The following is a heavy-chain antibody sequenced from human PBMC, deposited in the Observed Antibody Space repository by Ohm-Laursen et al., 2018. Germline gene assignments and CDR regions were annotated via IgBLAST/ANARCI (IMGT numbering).Heavy chain of an antibody. J-gene: IGHJ6*02. CDR2: ISSSSSYI. CDR3: ARDLTGYCEWDYYGMDV. D-gene: IGHD3-22*01. V-gene: IGHV3-21*01. CDR1: GFTFSSYS. Sequence: SLRLSCTASGFTFSSYSMNWVRQAPGKGLEWVSSISSSSSYIYYADSVKGRFTISRDNAKNSLYLQMNSLRAEDTAVYYCARDLTGYCEWDYYGMDVWGQGTTVTVSS.